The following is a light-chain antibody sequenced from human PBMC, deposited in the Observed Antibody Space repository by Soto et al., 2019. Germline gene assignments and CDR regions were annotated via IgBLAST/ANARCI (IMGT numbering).Light chain of an antibody. J-gene: IGKJ3*01. CDR1: QSVSSY. CDR2: DAS. Sequence: EIVLTQSPATLSLSPGERATLSCRASQSVSSYLAWYQQKPGQAPRLLIYDASNRATGIPARFSGSGSGTDFTLTISSLEPEEFAVDYCQQRSNWPPTFGPGTKVDIK. CDR3: QQRSNWPPT. V-gene: IGKV3-11*01.